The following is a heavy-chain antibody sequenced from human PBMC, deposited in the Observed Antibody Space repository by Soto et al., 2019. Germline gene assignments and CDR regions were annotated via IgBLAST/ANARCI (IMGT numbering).Heavy chain of an antibody. CDR1: GGSFSGYY. Sequence: SETLSLTCAVYGGSFSGYYWSWIRQPPGKGLEWIGEINHSGSTNYNPSLKSRVTISVDTSKNQFSLKLGSVTAADTAVYYCARYDFWSGYYRTPGEGHPNTYYYYGMDVWGQGTTVTVSS. V-gene: IGHV4-34*01. D-gene: IGHD3-3*01. J-gene: IGHJ6*02. CDR2: INHSGST. CDR3: ARYDFWSGYYRTPGEGHPNTYYYYGMDV.